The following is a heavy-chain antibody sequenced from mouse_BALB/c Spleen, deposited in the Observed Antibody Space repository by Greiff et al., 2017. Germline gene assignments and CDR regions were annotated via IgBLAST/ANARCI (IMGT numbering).Heavy chain of an antibody. Sequence: DVMLVESGGGLVQPGGSLKLSCAASGFTFSSYTMSWVRQTPEKRLEWVAYISNGGGSTYYPDTVKGRFIISRDNAKNTLYLQMSKVRSEDTALYYCASYYYGSSYWFAYWGQGTLVTVSA. V-gene: IGHV5-12-2*01. CDR3: ASYYYGSSYWFAY. CDR1: GFTFSSYT. J-gene: IGHJ3*01. CDR2: ISNGGGST. D-gene: IGHD1-1*01.